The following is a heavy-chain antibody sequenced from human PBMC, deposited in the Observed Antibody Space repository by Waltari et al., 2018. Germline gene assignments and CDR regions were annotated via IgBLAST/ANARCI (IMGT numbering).Heavy chain of an antibody. J-gene: IGHJ6*02. Sequence: QVQLVQSGAEVKKPGSSVKVSCKASRDTFSSYTINWVRQAPGQGLEWMGRIIPVLGRVNYAQKFQGRVTINTDKSTSTAYMELSSLRSEDTAVYYCASPIFPGDYYGMDVWDQGTTVTVPS. CDR1: RDTFSSYT. CDR2: IIPVLGRV. CDR3: ASPIFPGDYYGMDV. V-gene: IGHV1-69*02. D-gene: IGHD2-21*01.